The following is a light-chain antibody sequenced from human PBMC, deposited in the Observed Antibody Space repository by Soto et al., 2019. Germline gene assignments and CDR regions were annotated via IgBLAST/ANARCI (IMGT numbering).Light chain of an antibody. J-gene: IGKJ4*01. CDR1: QSVGSS. V-gene: IGKV3-20*01. CDR3: QQYDNSPLT. CDR2: GAS. Sequence: EIVLTQSPGTLSLSPGDRATLSCRASQSVGSSLAWYQQKPGQSPRLLIFGASSRATVIPDRFSGSGSGTDFTLTISRLEPEDFAVYYCQQYDNSPLTFGGGTKVDIK.